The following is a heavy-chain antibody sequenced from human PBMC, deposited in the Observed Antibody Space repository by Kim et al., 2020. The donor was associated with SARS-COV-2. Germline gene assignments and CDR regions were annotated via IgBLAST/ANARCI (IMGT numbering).Heavy chain of an antibody. CDR2: T. Sequence: TDYNQSLTGRVSISVDTSKNQFSLKLSSVTAADTAVYYCARYTSGSFFDYWGQGTLVTVSS. J-gene: IGHJ4*02. V-gene: IGHV4-31*02. CDR3: ARYTSGSFFDY. D-gene: IGHD6-19*01.